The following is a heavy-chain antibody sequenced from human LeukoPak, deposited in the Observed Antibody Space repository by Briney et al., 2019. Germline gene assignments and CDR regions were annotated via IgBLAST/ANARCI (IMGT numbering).Heavy chain of an antibody. CDR3: ARHFSGIAARFDP. V-gene: IGHV4-4*09. CDR2: IYTSGST. CDR1: GGSISSYY. Sequence: SETLSLTCTVSGGSISSYYWSWIRQPPGKGLEWIGYIYTSGSTNYNPSLKSRVTISVDTSKNQFSLKLSSVTAADTAVYYCARHFSGIAARFDPWDQGTLVTVSS. D-gene: IGHD6-13*01. J-gene: IGHJ5*02.